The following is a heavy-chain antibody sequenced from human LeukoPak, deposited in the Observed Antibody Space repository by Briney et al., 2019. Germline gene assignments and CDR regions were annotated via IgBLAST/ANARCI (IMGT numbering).Heavy chain of an antibody. D-gene: IGHD3-22*01. J-gene: IGHJ4*02. V-gene: IGHV4-59*08. CDR3: ARTLTYYYASSGYYFDY. CDR1: GGSIRSYY. Sequence: SETLSLTCTVSGGSIRSYYWSWIRQPPGKGLEWIGYIYYSGSTNYNPSLKSRVTISVDTSKNQFSLKLSSVTAADTAVYYCARTLTYYYASSGYYFDYWGQGTLVTVSS. CDR2: IYYSGST.